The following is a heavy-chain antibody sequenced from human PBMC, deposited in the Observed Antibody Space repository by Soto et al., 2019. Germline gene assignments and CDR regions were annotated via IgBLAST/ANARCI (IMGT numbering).Heavy chain of an antibody. J-gene: IGHJ5*02. V-gene: IGHV4-4*02. D-gene: IGHD3-10*01. CDR1: GGSISSRNW. CDR2: IYHSGST. CDR3: ARIYYLNMVRGPTDNWFDP. Sequence: SETLSLTCAVSGGSISSRNWWSWVRQPPGKGLEWIGEIYHSGSTNYNPSLKSRVTISVDKSKNQFSLKLSSVTAADTAVYYCARIYYLNMVRGPTDNWFDPWGQGTLVTVSS.